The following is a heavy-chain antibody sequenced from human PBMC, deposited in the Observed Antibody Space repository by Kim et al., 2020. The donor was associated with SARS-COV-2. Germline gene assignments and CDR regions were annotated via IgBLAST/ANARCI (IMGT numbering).Heavy chain of an antibody. CDR2: INPNSGGT. CDR3: ARVFRNYDILTGYPDY. Sequence: ASVKVSCKASGYTFTGYYMHWVRQAPGQGLEWMGRINPNSGGTNYAQKFQGRVTMTRDTSISTAYMELSRLRSDDTAVYYCARVFRNYDILTGYPDYWGQGTLVTVSS. D-gene: IGHD3-9*01. J-gene: IGHJ4*02. CDR1: GYTFTGYY. V-gene: IGHV1-2*06.